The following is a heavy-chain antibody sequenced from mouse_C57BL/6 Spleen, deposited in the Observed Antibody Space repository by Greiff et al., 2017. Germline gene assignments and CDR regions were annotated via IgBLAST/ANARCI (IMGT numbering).Heavy chain of an antibody. Sequence: EVKLMESGGGLVQPGGSLSLSCAASGFTFTDYYMSWVRQPPGKALEWLGFIRNKANGYTTEYSASVKGRFTISRDNSQSILYLQMNALRAEDSATYYCARSLYYEAMDYRGQGTSVTVSS. CDR1: GFTFTDYY. CDR2: IRNKANGYTT. D-gene: IGHD2-4*01. V-gene: IGHV7-3*01. CDR3: ARSLYYEAMDY. J-gene: IGHJ4*01.